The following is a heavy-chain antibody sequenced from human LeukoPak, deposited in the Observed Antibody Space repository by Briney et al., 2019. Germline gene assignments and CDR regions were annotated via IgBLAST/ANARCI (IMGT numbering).Heavy chain of an antibody. Sequence: VKPSETLSLTCTVSGGSISSHYWSWIRQPPGKGLEWIGYIYYSGSTNYNPSLKSRVTISVDTSKNQFSLKLSSVTAADTAVYYCARGGGGMTVALFDQWGQGTPVTVSS. CDR1: GGSISSHY. CDR2: IYYSGST. CDR3: ARGGGGMTVALFDQ. D-gene: IGHD6-19*01. J-gene: IGHJ4*02. V-gene: IGHV4-59*11.